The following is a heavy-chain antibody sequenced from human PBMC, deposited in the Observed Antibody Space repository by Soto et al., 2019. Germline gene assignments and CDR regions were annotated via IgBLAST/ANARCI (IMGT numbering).Heavy chain of an antibody. Sequence: PGGSLRLSCAASGFTFSSYGMHWVRQAPGKGLEWVAVISYDGSNKYYADSVKGRFTISRDNSKNTLYLQMNSLRAEDTAVYYCAKDSAWSSSAAGGAFDIWGQRTMVTVSS. CDR3: AKDSAWSSSAAGGAFDI. CDR2: ISYDGSNK. J-gene: IGHJ3*02. V-gene: IGHV3-30*18. D-gene: IGHD6-6*01. CDR1: GFTFSSYG.